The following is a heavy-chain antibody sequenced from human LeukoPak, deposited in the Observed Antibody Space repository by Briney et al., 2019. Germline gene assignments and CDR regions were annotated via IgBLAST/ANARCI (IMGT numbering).Heavy chain of an antibody. V-gene: IGHV4-34*01. CDR3: ARDPPGVGAVQLWFHPRGAFDI. D-gene: IGHD5-18*01. CDR2: INHSGST. Sequence: KASETLSLTCAVYGGSFSGYYWSWIRQPPGKGLEWLGEINHSGSTNYNPSLKSRVTISVDTSKNQFSLKLSSVTAADTAVYYCARDPPGVGAVQLWFHPRGAFDIWGQGTMVTVSS. CDR1: GGSFSGYY. J-gene: IGHJ3*02.